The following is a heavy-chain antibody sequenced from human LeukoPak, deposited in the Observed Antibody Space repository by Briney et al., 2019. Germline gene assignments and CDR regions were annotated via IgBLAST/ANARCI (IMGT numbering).Heavy chain of an antibody. CDR1: GFTFSGSA. CDR2: IKTKAESYAT. V-gene: IGHV3-73*01. CDR3: TRLSGGNSDSYYYGLDV. D-gene: IGHD4-23*01. Sequence: GGSLRLSCAASGFTFSGSAIHWVRQASGKGLEWVARIKTKAESYATAYVASVKGRFTISRDNSKNTAYLQMDSLKTEDTAMYYCTRLSGGNSDSYYYGLDVWGQGTTVTVPS. J-gene: IGHJ6*02.